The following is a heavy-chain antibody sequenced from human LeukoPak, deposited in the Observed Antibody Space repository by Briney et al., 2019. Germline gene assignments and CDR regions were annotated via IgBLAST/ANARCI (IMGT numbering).Heavy chain of an antibody. V-gene: IGHV1-69*04. J-gene: IGHJ4*02. CDR3: ARDGYNYSCFDY. Sequence: GASVKVSCKASGGTFSSYAISWVRQAPGQGLEWMGRIIPILGIANYAQKLQGRVTITADKSTSTAYMELSSLRSEDTAVYDCARDGYNYSCFDYWGQGTLVTVSS. D-gene: IGHD5-24*01. CDR2: IIPILGIA. CDR1: GGTFSSYA.